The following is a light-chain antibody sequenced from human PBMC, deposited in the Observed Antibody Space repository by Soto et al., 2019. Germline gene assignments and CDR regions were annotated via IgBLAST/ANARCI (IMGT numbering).Light chain of an antibody. CDR2: EVS. CDR1: SSDVGGYNY. CDR3: SSYAGSKGV. Sequence: QSVLAKPPSAAGAPGQSVTVSCTGTSSDVGGYNYVSWYQQHPGKAPKLMIYEVSKRPSGVPDRFSGSKSGNTASLTVSGLQAEDEADYYCSSYAGSKGVFGTGTKATV. V-gene: IGLV2-8*01. J-gene: IGLJ1*01.